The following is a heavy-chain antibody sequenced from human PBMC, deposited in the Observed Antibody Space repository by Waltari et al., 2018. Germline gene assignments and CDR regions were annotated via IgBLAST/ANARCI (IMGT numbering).Heavy chain of an antibody. CDR2: IKRDGTNL. J-gene: IGHJ4*02. CDR1: GFLYSDYW. CDR3: TRNPGD. Sequence: EVQLVESGGGLVQPGGSLRLSCAVSGFLYSDYWMDWVRQAPGKGLVWVACIKRDGTNLKYADAVRGRFTISRDSAKNTFYLQMNSLRAEDTAVYYCTRNPGDWGQGTLVTVAS. V-gene: IGHV3-74*03.